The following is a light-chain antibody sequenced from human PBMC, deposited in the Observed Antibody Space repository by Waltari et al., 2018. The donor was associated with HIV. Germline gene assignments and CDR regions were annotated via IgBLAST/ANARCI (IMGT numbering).Light chain of an antibody. CDR1: PANLAIHP. J-gene: IGLJ3*02. CDR3: ATWDANLSGVV. V-gene: IGLV1-44*01. Sequence: QSVLTHPPSTSDSAGQWIIIPCPRSPANLAIHPVNLFTHVPGTAPKLLICGSHQRPSGLPDRFSGSKSGHSASLAIRGLQSEDEAEYYCATWDANLSGVVFGGGTKVTVL. CDR2: GSH.